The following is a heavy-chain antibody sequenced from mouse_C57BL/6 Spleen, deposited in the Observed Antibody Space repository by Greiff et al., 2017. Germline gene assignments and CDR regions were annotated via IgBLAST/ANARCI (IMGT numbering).Heavy chain of an antibody. J-gene: IGHJ1*03. Sequence: VQLQQPGAELVKPGASVKLSCKASGYTFTSYWMQWVKQRPGQGLEWIGEIDPSDSYTNYNQKFKGKATLTVDTSSSTAYMQLSSLTSEDSAVYYFARLGGSSRYFDVWGTGTTVTVSS. CDR3: ARLGGSSRYFDV. CDR2: IDPSDSYT. V-gene: IGHV1-50*01. CDR1: GYTFTSYW. D-gene: IGHD1-1*01.